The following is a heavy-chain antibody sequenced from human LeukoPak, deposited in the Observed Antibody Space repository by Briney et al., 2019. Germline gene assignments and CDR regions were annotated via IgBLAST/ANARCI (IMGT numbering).Heavy chain of an antibody. Sequence: EGSLRLSCVGSDNSFNSYIINWVRQAPGKGLELVSSISASSTYTYSADPVKGRFTISRDNAKKSVYLQMDSLRAGDTAVYYCARASGWYDSIDYWGQGTLVTVSS. V-gene: IGHV3-21*01. CDR1: DNSFNSYI. D-gene: IGHD6-19*01. CDR3: ARASGWYDSIDY. J-gene: IGHJ4*02. CDR2: ISASSTYT.